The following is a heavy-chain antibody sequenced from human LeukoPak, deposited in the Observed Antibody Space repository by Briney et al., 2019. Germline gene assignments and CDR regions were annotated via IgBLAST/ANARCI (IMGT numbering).Heavy chain of an antibody. CDR2: IYYSGST. CDR3: ARRSSSSLWTDY. V-gene: IGHV4-59*01. D-gene: IGHD6-6*01. J-gene: IGHJ4*02. Sequence: PSETLSLTCTVSGGSISSYYWGWIRQPPGKGLEWIVYIYYSGSTNYNPSLKSRVTISVDTSKNQFSLKLSSVTAADTAVYYCARRSSSSLWTDYWGQGTLVTVSS. CDR1: GGSISSYY.